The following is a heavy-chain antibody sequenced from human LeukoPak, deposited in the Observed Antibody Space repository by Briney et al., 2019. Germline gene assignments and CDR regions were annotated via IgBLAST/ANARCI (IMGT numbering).Heavy chain of an antibody. D-gene: IGHD5-18*01. V-gene: IGHV4-4*02. CDR1: GGSISSSNW. CDR2: IYHSGST. J-gene: IGHJ4*02. CDR3: AREPYSYGKFDY. Sequence: SETLSLNCAVSGGSISSSNWWSWVRQPPGKGLEWIGEIYHSGSTNYNPSLKSRVTISVDKSKNQFSLKLSSVTAADTAVYYCAREPYSYGKFDYWGQGTLVTVSS.